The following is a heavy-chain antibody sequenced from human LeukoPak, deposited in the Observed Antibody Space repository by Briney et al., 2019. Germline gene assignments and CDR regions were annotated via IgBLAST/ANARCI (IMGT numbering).Heavy chain of an antibody. J-gene: IGHJ4*02. Sequence: GGSLRLSCLASGITFSSSSMSWVRQAPGKGLEWVSAISPGDYTAYYADSVKGRFTVSRDNSKNTVYLQINTLRTDDAAIYYCAKPYPTLTTSAVLDNWGQGTLVTVSS. CDR1: GITFSSSS. V-gene: IGHV3-23*01. CDR2: ISPGDYTA. D-gene: IGHD1-1*01. CDR3: AKPYPTLTTSAVLDN.